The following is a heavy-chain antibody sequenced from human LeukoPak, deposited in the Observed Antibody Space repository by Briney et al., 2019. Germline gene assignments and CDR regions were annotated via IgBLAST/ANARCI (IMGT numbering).Heavy chain of an antibody. CDR2: IIPIFGTA. CDR1: GGTFSSYA. J-gene: IGHJ4*02. V-gene: IGHV1-69*05. CDR3: ARGDYYDSSGYYGDY. Sequence: ALVKVSCKASGGTFSSYAISWVRQAPGQGLEWMGEIIPIFGTANYAQKFQGRVTITTDESTSTAYMELSSLRSEDTAVYYCARGDYYDSSGYYGDYRGQGTLVTVSS. D-gene: IGHD3-22*01.